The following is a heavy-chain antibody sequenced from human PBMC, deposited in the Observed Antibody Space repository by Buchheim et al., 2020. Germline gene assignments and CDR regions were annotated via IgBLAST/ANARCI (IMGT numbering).Heavy chain of an antibody. J-gene: IGHJ4*02. CDR2: MVPICGYT. Sequence: QVQLVQSGAEVKKPGSSVKVSCKASGDTFRTSDINWVRQATGQGLEWMGWMVPICGYTSYAQKFQGRVTVTGDDSTSTHYMALISLTPGDKAVYYCATRYSGGQGPL. CDR1: GDTFRTSD. V-gene: IGHV1-8*01. D-gene: IGHD2-21*01. CDR3: ATRYS.